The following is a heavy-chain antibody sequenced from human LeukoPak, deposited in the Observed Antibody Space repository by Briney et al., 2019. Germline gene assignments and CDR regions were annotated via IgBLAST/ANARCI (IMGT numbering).Heavy chain of an antibody. J-gene: IGHJ4*02. CDR2: FYNSGST. D-gene: IGHD6-6*01. CDR1: GGSISNNY. Sequence: PSETLSLTCTVSGGSISNNYWTWIRQPPGKGLEWIGYFYNSGSTNYNPSLKSRVTISVDTSKNQFSLKLSSVTAADTAVYYCARDWEYSSSSWGGYGYWGQGTLVTVSS. CDR3: ARDWEYSSSSWGGYGY. V-gene: IGHV4-59*01.